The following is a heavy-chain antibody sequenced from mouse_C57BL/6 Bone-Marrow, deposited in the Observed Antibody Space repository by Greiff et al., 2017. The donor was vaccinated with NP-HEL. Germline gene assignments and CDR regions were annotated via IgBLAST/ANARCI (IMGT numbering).Heavy chain of an antibody. D-gene: IGHD2-5*01. V-gene: IGHV5-6*02. CDR3: ARHYYSNYFDY. CDR1: GFTFSSYG. Sequence: DVKLVESGGDLVKPGGSLKLSCAASGFTFSSYGMSWVRQTPDKRLEWVATISSGGSYTYSPDSVKGRFTISRDNAKNTLYLQMSSLKSEDTAMYYCARHYYSNYFDYWGQGTTLTVSS. J-gene: IGHJ2*01. CDR2: ISSGGSYT.